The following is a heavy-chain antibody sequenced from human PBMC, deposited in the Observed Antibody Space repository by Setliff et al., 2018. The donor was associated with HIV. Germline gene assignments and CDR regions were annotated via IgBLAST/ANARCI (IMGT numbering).Heavy chain of an antibody. CDR1: GYSFTDHY. CDR2: INPRSGGT. J-gene: IGHJ4*02. D-gene: IGHD2-15*01. CDR3: ARGPSRYCSPTTCPFFFDY. Sequence: ASVKVSCKASGYSFTDHYMHWVRQAPGQGLEWMGWINPRSGGTNYAQKFQGTVTMTRDTSINTAYMEMSRLRSDDTAVYYCARGPSRYCSPTTCPFFFDYWGQGTLVTVS. V-gene: IGHV1-2*02.